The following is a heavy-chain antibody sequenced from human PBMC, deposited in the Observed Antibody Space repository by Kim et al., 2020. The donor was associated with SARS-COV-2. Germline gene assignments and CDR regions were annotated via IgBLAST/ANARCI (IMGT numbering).Heavy chain of an antibody. Sequence: SETLSLTCTVSGGSISSYYWSWIRQPAGKGLEWIGRIYTSGSTNYNPSLKSRVTMSVDTSKNQFSLKLSSVTAADTAVYYCARVLVATIPDAFDIWGQGTMVTVSS. V-gene: IGHV4-4*07. J-gene: IGHJ3*02. CDR3: ARVLVATIPDAFDI. D-gene: IGHD5-12*01. CDR1: GGSISSYY. CDR2: IYTSGST.